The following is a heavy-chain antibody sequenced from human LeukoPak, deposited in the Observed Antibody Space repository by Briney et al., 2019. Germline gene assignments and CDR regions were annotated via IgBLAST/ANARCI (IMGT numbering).Heavy chain of an antibody. Sequence: PGGSLRLSCAASGFTFSSYWMHWVRQAPGTGLVWVSRISSDGTNTYYADSVKGRFSISRDNAKNTLYLQMNSMRAEDTAMYYCARVYYYYMDVWGQGTLVTVSS. V-gene: IGHV3-74*01. CDR1: GFTFSSYW. J-gene: IGHJ6*03. CDR2: ISSDGTNT. CDR3: ARVYYYYMDV.